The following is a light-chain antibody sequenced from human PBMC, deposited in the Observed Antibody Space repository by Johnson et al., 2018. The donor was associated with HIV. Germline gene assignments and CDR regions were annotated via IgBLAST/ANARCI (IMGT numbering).Light chain of an antibody. V-gene: IGLV1-51*02. CDR2: ENK. CDR1: SSNIGKNY. Sequence: QSVLTQPPSVSAAPGQMVSISCSGSSSNIGKNYVSWYQQFPGTAPKLLIHENKKRPSGIPDRFSGSKSVTSATLDITGLRTGDEADYYCGTWDSSLGAWFFGTGTKVTVL. CDR3: GTWDSSLGAWF. J-gene: IGLJ1*01.